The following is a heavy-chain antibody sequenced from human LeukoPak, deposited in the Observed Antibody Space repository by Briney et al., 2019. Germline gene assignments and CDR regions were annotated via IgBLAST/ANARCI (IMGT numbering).Heavy chain of an antibody. J-gene: IGHJ5*02. CDR2: IEKDGSEK. CDR3: ARELVGYCSGGSCYSMFDP. D-gene: IGHD2-15*01. Sequence: GGSLRLSCVASGFTFTSYWMTWVRQAPGKGLEWVANIEKDGSEKYYYVDSVKGRFTISRDNAENSLYLQMNSLRAEDTAVYYCARELVGYCSGGSCYSMFDPWGQGTLVTVSS. CDR1: GFTFTSYW. V-gene: IGHV3-7*01.